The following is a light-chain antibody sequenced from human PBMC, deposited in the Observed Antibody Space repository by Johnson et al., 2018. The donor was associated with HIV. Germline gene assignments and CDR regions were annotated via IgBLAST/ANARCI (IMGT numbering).Light chain of an antibody. CDR3: GTWDSSLSAGPYV. Sequence: QSVLTQPPSVSSAPGQKVTISCSGSTSNIGNNYVSWFQQLPGTAPKLLIYENNKRPSGIPDRFSDSKSGTSATLGVTGLQTGDEADYYCGTWDSSLSAGPYVFGTGTKVTVL. V-gene: IGLV1-51*02. CDR1: TSNIGNNY. CDR2: ENN. J-gene: IGLJ1*01.